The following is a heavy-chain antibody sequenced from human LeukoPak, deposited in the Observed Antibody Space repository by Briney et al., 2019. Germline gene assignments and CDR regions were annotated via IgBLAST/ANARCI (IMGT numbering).Heavy chain of an antibody. CDR3: ARDEDSSYPFDY. CDR2: IYYSGST. D-gene: IGHD3-22*01. V-gene: IGHV4-39*07. Sequence: SETLSLACTVSGGSISSSSYYWGWIRQPPGKGLEWIGSIYYSGSTYYNPSLKSRVTISVDTSKNQFSLNLSSVTAADTAVYFCARDEDSSYPFDYWGQGTLVTVSS. J-gene: IGHJ4*02. CDR1: GGSISSSSYY.